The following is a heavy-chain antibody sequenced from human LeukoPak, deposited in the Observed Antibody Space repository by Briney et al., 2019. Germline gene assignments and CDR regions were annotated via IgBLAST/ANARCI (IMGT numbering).Heavy chain of an antibody. J-gene: IGHJ3*02. CDR3: AGGLGGLLRGAFDI. D-gene: IGHD3-16*01. CDR1: GFTFSSYG. V-gene: IGHV3-30*02. CDR2: IRYDGSNK. Sequence: PGGSLRLSWAASGFTFSSYGMHWVSQAPGKGLEWVAFIRYDGSNKYYADSVKGRFTISRDNSKNTLYLQMNSLRAEDTAVYYCAGGLGGLLRGAFDIWGQGTMVTVSS.